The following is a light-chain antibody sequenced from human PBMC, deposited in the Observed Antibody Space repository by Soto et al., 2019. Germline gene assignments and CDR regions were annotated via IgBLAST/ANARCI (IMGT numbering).Light chain of an antibody. V-gene: IGKV2-30*01. CDR3: MQDTQWPLT. J-gene: IGKJ4*01. CDR2: KVS. CDR1: QSLVSSDGNTY. Sequence: DIVMTQSPLSLPVTLGQPASISCRSSQSLVSSDGNTYLNWFQQRPGQSPRRLIYKVSNRDSGVPDRFSGSGSGIDFTLKISRVEAEDVEFYYCMQDTQWPLTFGGATTVEIK.